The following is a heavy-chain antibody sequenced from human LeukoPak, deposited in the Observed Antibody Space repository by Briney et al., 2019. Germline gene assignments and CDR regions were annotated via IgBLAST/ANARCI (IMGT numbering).Heavy chain of an antibody. CDR3: AKLTSASGAYGVDV. CDR1: GCTFSSYA. D-gene: IGHD3-10*01. Sequence: GGSLKLACAASGCTFSSYAMNWVRQAPGTGLEWVSTISGSGGSKHYADSVEGRFTISRDSSKNTVYLQMNSLRAEDAAIYYCAKLTSASGAYGVDVWGQGTTVTVSS. J-gene: IGHJ6*02. V-gene: IGHV3-23*01. CDR2: ISGSGGSK.